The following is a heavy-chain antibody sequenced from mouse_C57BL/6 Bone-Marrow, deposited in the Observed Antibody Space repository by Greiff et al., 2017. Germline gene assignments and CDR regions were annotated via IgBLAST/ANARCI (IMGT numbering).Heavy chain of an antibody. J-gene: IGHJ1*03. CDR2: IHPNSGST. Sequence: VKLQQPGADLVKPGASVKLSCKASGYTFTSYWMHWVKQRPGQGLEWIGMIHPNSGSTNYNEKFKSKATLTVAKSSSTAYMQLNSLTSEDSAVYYGARWDYYGSTWYVDVWGTGTTVTVSS. V-gene: IGHV1-64*01. CDR3: ARWDYYGSTWYVDV. CDR1: GYTFTSYW. D-gene: IGHD1-1*01.